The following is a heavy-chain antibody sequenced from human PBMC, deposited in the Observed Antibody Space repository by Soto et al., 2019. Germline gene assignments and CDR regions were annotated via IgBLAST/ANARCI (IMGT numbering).Heavy chain of an antibody. CDR1: GFTFSSYG. Sequence: GGSLRLSCAASGFTFSSYGMHWVRQAPGKGLEWVAVISYDGSNKYYADSVKGRFTISRDNSKNTLYLQMNSLRAEDTAVYYCAKDLILPDVLLWFGSMDVWGQGTTVTVSS. J-gene: IGHJ6*02. CDR3: AKDLILPDVLLWFGSMDV. CDR2: ISYDGSNK. V-gene: IGHV3-30*18. D-gene: IGHD3-10*01.